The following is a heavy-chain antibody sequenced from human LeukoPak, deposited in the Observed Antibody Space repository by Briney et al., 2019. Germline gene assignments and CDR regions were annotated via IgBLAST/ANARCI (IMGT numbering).Heavy chain of an antibody. CDR3: ARGCGYCSGGSCYFDY. CDR1: GGSFSGYY. CDR2: INHSGST. Sequence: KPSETLSLTCAVYGGSFSGYYWSWIRQPPGKGLEWIGEINHSGSTNYNPSLKSRVTISVDTSKNQFSLKLSSVTAADKAVYYCARGCGYCSGGSCYFDYWGQGTLVTVSS. V-gene: IGHV4-34*01. D-gene: IGHD2-15*01. J-gene: IGHJ4*02.